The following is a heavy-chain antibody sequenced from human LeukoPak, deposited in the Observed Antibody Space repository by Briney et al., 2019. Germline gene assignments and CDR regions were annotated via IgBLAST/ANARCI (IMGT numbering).Heavy chain of an antibody. CDR1: GFTFSSYA. CDR2: ISSSSSYI. V-gene: IGHV3-21*01. D-gene: IGHD6-19*01. J-gene: IGHJ4*02. CDR3: TRDWLDASLDY. Sequence: PGGSLRLSCAASGFTFSSYAMSWVRQAPGKGLEWVSSISSSSSYIYYADSVKGRFTISRDNAKNSLYLQMNSLRAEDTAIYYCTRDWLDASLDYWGQGVLVTVSS.